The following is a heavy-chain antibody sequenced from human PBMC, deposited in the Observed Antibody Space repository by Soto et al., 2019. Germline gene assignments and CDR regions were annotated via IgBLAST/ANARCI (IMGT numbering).Heavy chain of an antibody. CDR1: GGTFSSYA. D-gene: IGHD3-22*01. CDR2: IIPIFGTA. Sequence: SVKVSCKASGGTFSSYAISWVRQAPGQGREWMGGIIPIFGTANYAQKFQGRVTITADKSTSTAYMELSSLRSEDTAVYYCARDRDYYDSSGYFWYWGQGTLVTVSS. CDR3: ARDRDYYDSSGYFWY. J-gene: IGHJ4*02. V-gene: IGHV1-69*06.